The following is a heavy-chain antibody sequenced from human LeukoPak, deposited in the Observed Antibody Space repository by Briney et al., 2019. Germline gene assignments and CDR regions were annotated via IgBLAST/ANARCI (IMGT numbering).Heavy chain of an antibody. CDR1: GGSFSGYY. CDR3: ARSVSSSWGGGNFDY. V-gene: IGHV4-34*01. D-gene: IGHD6-13*01. CDR2: INHSGST. J-gene: IGHJ4*02. Sequence: PSETLSLTCAVYGGSFSGYYWSWIRQPPGKGLEWIGEINHSGSTNYNPSLKSRVTISVDTSKNQFSLKLSSVTAADTAVYYCARSVSSSWGGGNFDYWGQGTLVTVSS.